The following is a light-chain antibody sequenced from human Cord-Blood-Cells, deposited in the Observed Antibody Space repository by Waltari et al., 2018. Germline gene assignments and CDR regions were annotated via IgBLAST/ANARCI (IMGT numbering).Light chain of an antibody. V-gene: IGLV2-14*01. CDR1: SSDVGGYNY. Sequence: QSALTQPASVSGSPGQSITISCTGTSSDVGGYNYVSWYQQHPGKAPKLMIYEVSKRPSGVSKRFAGSKSGNTAALTISGLQAEDEADYYCSSYTSSSTLYVFGTGTKVTVL. CDR2: EVS. CDR3: SSYTSSSTLYV. J-gene: IGLJ1*01.